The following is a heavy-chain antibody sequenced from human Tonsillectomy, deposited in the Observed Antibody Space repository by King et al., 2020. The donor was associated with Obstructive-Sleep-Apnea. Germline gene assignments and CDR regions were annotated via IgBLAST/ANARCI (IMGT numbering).Heavy chain of an antibody. V-gene: IGHV5-51*01. D-gene: IGHD6-19*01. CDR1: GYSFTKYW. CDR2: IYPGDSDT. Sequence: QLVQSGAEVKKPGESLKISCKGSGYSFTKYWIGWVRQMPGKGLEWMGIIYPGDSDTNYSPSFQGQVTISADKSISTAYLQWSSLKASDTAIYYCARPLSGGWSDDAFDIWGQGTMVTVSS. CDR3: ARPLSGGWSDDAFDI. J-gene: IGHJ3*02.